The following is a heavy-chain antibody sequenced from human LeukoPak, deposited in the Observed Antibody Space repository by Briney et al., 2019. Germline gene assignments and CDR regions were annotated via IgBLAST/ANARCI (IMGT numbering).Heavy chain of an antibody. CDR2: LSPNSGDT. J-gene: IGHJ4*02. Sequence: ASVKVSCKASGYTFTGYYMHWVRQAPGQELEWLGWLSPNSGDTKFAQKFQGRVTMTRVTSISTAYMELSSLRSDDTAVYYCARATDISSWYLAYWGQGTLVTVSS. CDR1: GYTFTGYY. V-gene: IGHV1-2*02. CDR3: ARATDISSWYLAY. D-gene: IGHD6-13*01.